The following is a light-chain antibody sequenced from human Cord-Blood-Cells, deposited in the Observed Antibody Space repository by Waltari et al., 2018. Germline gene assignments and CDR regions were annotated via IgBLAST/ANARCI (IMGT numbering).Light chain of an antibody. Sequence: QSVLTQPPSASGTPGPRVTIPCSGSSSNIGSNTVNWYPQLPGTAPKLLLYSNNQRPSRVPDLFPGSKSGTSASLAISGLQSEDEAYYYCAAWEDSLNGPVFGGGTKLTVL. CDR1: SSNIGSNT. J-gene: IGLJ3*02. CDR2: SNN. V-gene: IGLV1-44*01. CDR3: AAWEDSLNGPV.